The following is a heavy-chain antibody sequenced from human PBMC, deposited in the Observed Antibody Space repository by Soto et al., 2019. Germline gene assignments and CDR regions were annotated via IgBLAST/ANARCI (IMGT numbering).Heavy chain of an antibody. Sequence: PGGSLRLSCAASGFTFSSHGMHWVRQAPGKGLEWVAVIWYDGSKRNYADSVKGRFTISRDNSKNMVFLQMNSLRVEDTAVYYCAAGDCSGGACFSLDPWGQGTMVTVSS. CDR2: IWYDGSKR. J-gene: IGHJ5*02. CDR1: GFTFSSHG. V-gene: IGHV3-33*01. D-gene: IGHD2-15*01. CDR3: AAGDCSGGACFSLDP.